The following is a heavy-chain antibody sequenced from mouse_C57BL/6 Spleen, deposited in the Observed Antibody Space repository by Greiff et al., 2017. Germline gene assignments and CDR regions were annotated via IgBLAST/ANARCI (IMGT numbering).Heavy chain of an antibody. D-gene: IGHD2-4*01. CDR1: GFTFSDYY. CDR3: ARGYYDYDRWYFGG. Sequence: EVKLMESEGGLVQPGSSMKLSCTASGFTFSDYYMAWVRQVPEKGLEWVANINYDGSSTYYLDSLKSRFIISRDNAKNILYLQMSSLKSEDTATYYCARGYYDYDRWYFGGWGTGTTVTVSS. J-gene: IGHJ1*03. CDR2: INYDGSST. V-gene: IGHV5-16*01.